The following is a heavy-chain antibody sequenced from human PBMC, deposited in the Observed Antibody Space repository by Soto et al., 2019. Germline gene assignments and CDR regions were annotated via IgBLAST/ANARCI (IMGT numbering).Heavy chain of an antibody. J-gene: IGHJ2*01. D-gene: IGHD6-19*01. V-gene: IGHV3-30*18. CDR3: AKGERALAFYWYFDL. CDR1: GFSFSNYG. Sequence: GGSLRLSCAASGFSFSNYGMPWVRQAPGMGLEWVAVISYDGSNKYYADSVKGRFTISRDNSKNTLYLQMNSLRADDTALYYCAKGERALAFYWYFDLWGRGTLVTVSS. CDR2: ISYDGSNK.